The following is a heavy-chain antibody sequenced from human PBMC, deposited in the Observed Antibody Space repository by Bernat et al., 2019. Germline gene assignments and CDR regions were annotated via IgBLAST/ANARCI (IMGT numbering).Heavy chain of an antibody. CDR2: IWYDGSNK. V-gene: IGHV3-33*01. D-gene: IGHD2-2*01. CDR3: ARSPATAEYYFDY. CDR1: GFTFSSYG. Sequence: QVQLVESGGGVVQPGRSLRLSCAASGFTFSSYGMHWVRQAPGKGLEWVAVIWYDGSNKYYADSVKGRFTISRDNSKNTLYLQMNSLRAEDTAVYYCARSPATAEYYFDYWGQGTLVTVSS. J-gene: IGHJ4*02.